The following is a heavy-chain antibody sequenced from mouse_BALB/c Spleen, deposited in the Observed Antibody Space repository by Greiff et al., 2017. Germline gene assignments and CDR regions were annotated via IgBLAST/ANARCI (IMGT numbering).Heavy chain of an antibody. Sequence: EVQVVESGGGLVQPGGSLRLSCATSGFTFTDYYMSWVRQPPGKALEWLGFIRNKANGYTTEYSASVKGRFTISRDNSQSILYLQMNTLRAEDSATYYCARHGDAFAYWGQGTLVTVSA. CDR3: ARHGDAFAY. CDR2: IRNKANGYTT. CDR1: GFTFTDYY. D-gene: IGHD2-13*01. J-gene: IGHJ3*01. V-gene: IGHV7-3*02.